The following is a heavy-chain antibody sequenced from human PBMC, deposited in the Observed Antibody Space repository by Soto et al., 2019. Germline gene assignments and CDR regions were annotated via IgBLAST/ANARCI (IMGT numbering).Heavy chain of an antibody. CDR3: ARGAAAAGTAWCDA. J-gene: IGHJ5*02. V-gene: IGHV3-23*01. CDR2: ITTTGRNT. D-gene: IGHD6-13*01. CDR1: GFTFISYG. Sequence: PGGSLRLSCAASGFTFISYGMTWVRQAPGKGLEWVSGITTTGRNTYYAESVKGRFTISRDNSKTVVYLQMNSLRAEDTAVYYCARGAAAAGTAWCDAWGQGTLVIVSS.